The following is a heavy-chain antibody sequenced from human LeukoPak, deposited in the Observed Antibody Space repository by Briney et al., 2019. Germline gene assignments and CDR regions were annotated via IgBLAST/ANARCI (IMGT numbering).Heavy chain of an antibody. V-gene: IGHV1-69*02. Sequence: SVKVSCLASVGTFISYTISWVRPAPGQGLAWMGRIIPILCIANYAQKFQGRVTITANKSTSTAYMALSSLRSDDAAVYYCASPRALYCSSTSCQPENGTFDIWGQGTMVTVSS. CDR1: VGTFISYT. CDR3: ASPRALYCSSTSCQPENGTFDI. CDR2: IIPILCIA. J-gene: IGHJ3*02. D-gene: IGHD2-2*01.